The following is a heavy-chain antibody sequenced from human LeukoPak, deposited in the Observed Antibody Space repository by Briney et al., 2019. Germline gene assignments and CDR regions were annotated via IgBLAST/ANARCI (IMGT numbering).Heavy chain of an antibody. CDR1: GFTFSSYW. D-gene: IGHD3-16*02. J-gene: IGHJ4*02. V-gene: IGHV3-7*01. CDR3: AREGYDYVWGSYRPARYFDY. CDR2: IKQDGSEK. Sequence: GGYLRLSCAASGFTFSSYWMRWVRQAPGKGLEWVANIKQDGSEKYYVDSVKGRFTISRDNAKNSLYLQMNSLRAEDTAVYYCAREGYDYVWGSYRPARYFDYWGQGTLVTVSS.